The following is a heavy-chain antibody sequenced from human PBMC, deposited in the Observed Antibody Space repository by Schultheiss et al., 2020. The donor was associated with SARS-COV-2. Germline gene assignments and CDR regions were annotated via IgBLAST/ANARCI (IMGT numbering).Heavy chain of an antibody. Sequence: GESLKISCAASGFTFSDYYMSWIRQAPGKGLEWVSYISSSGSTIYYADSVKGRFTISRDNAKNSLYLQMNSLRAEDTAVYYCAKVSTVVVISWFDPWGQGTLVTVSS. J-gene: IGHJ5*02. CDR3: AKVSTVVVISWFDP. CDR1: GFTFSDYY. D-gene: IGHD3-22*01. CDR2: ISSSGSTI. V-gene: IGHV3-11*01.